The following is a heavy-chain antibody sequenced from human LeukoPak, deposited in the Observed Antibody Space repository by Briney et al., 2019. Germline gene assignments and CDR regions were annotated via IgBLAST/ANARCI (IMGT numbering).Heavy chain of an antibody. CDR3: ARGLWFGESRIDY. Sequence: GGSLRLSCAASGFTFDDYGMSWVRQAPGKGLEWVSGINWNGGSTGYADSVKGRFTISRDNSKNTLYLQMNSLRAEDTAVYYCARGLWFGESRIDYWGQGTLVTVSS. CDR2: INWNGGST. V-gene: IGHV3-20*04. CDR1: GFTFDDYG. J-gene: IGHJ4*02. D-gene: IGHD3-10*01.